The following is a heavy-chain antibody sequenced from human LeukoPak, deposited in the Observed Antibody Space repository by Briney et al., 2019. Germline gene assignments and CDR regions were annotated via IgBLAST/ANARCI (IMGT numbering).Heavy chain of an antibody. V-gene: IGHV4-61*02. D-gene: IGHD1-1*01. J-gene: IGHJ4*02. CDR3: VRDWNGDYFDY. Sequence: SQTLSLTCTVSGDSISSGRYYWPWLRQPAGKALEWIGRIHTSGDTNYSPSLKSRVTISRDTSKNQFSLRLTSVAAADTAVYYCVRDWNGDYFDYWGQGTLVSVSS. CDR1: GDSISSGRYY. CDR2: IHTSGDT.